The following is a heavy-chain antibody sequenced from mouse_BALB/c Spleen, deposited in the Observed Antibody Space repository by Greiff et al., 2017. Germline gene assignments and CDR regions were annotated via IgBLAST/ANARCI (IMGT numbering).Heavy chain of an antibody. J-gene: IGHJ4*01. CDR1: GFSLTGYG. Sequence: VKLMESGPGLVAPSQSLSITCTVSGFSLTGYGVNWVRQPPGKGLEWLGMIWGDGSTDYNSALKSRLSISKDNSKSQVFLKMNSLQTDDTARYYCARDPLYYGYDEGYAMDYWGQGTSVTVSS. D-gene: IGHD2-2*01. CDR2: IWGDGST. V-gene: IGHV2-6-7*01. CDR3: ARDPLYYGYDEGYAMDY.